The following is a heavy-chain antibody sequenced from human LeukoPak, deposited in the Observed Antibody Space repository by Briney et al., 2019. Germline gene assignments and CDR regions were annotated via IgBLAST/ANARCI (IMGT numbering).Heavy chain of an antibody. D-gene: IGHD6-19*01. V-gene: IGHV5-51*01. CDR2: IYPGASDT. Sequence: GEPLKISCKGSGSRFTSYWIGWVRQLHGKGLEWTGIIYPGASDTRYSPSFQGQVTISADKSISTTYLQWSSLKASDTAMYYCARWDSSGGSIHPEFDYWGQGTLVTVSS. CDR1: GSRFTSYW. J-gene: IGHJ4*02. CDR3: ARWDSSGGSIHPEFDY.